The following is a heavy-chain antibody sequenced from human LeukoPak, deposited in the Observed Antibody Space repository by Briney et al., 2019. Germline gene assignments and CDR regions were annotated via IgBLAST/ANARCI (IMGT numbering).Heavy chain of an antibody. CDR2: LRQDASAI. V-gene: IGHV3-7*01. Sequence: GGSLRLSCVASGFTFTNYWMSWVRQAPGKGLEWVASLRQDASAIHYVDSVEGRFTISRDNAQRSVFLQMNRLRVEDTAVYYCARGGYYRYDYWGQGTLVTVSS. D-gene: IGHD2-21*01. CDR3: ARGGYYRYDY. CDR1: GFTFTNYW. J-gene: IGHJ4*02.